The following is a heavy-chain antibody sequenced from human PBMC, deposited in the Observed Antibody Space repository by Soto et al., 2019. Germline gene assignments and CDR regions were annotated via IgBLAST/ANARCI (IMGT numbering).Heavy chain of an antibody. CDR2: IIPIFGTA. J-gene: IGHJ6*02. CDR3: AEQLGSYYYYGMDV. Sequence: QVQLVQSGAEVKKPGSSVKVSCKASGGTFSSYAISWVRQAPGQGLEWMGGIIPIFGTANYAQKFQGRVTITADETQSTAYMELGSLGSEDTAVYYCAEQLGSYYYYGMDVWGQGTTVTVSS. D-gene: IGHD6-6*01. V-gene: IGHV1-69*01. CDR1: GGTFSSYA.